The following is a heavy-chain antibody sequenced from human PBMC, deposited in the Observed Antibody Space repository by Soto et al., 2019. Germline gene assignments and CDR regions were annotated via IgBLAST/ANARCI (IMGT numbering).Heavy chain of an antibody. D-gene: IGHD1-26*01. CDR3: ARGGGSYRVWCAFDI. V-gene: IGHV4-34*01. Sequence: SETLCLTCAVYAGYFSGYYWSWIRQPPGKGLEWIGEINHSGSTNYNPSLKSRVTISVDTSKNQFSLKLSSVTAADTAVYYCARGGGSYRVWCAFDIWGQGTMV. CDR1: AGYFSGYY. J-gene: IGHJ3*02. CDR2: INHSGST.